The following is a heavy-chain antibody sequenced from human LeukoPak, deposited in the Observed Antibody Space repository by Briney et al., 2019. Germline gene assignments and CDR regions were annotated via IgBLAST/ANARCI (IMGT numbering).Heavy chain of an antibody. D-gene: IGHD6-25*01. J-gene: IGHJ4*02. V-gene: IGHV3-23*01. CDR2: ISVSDT. Sequence: GGSLRLSCAASGFTFDNYAMSWVRQAPGEGLEWVSTISVSDTFYADSVRGRFTISRDSSRNTIYLLMNSMRTEDTALYYCAKRAPPGTAAGVHYYFDYWGQGTLVTVSS. CDR3: AKRAPPGTAAGVHYYFDY. CDR1: GFTFDNYA.